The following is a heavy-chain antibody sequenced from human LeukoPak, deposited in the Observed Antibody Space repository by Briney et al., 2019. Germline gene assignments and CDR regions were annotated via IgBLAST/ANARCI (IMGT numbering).Heavy chain of an antibody. CDR1: GFTFSSYS. J-gene: IGHJ4*02. Sequence: GGSLRLSCAASGFTFSSYSMNWVRQAPGKGLEWVSSISSSSYIYYADSVKGRFTISRDNAKNSLYLQMNSLGAEDTAVYYCARDLVSIVVVPAAIGSDYWGQGTLVTVSS. V-gene: IGHV3-21*01. CDR2: ISSSSYI. D-gene: IGHD2-2*01. CDR3: ARDLVSIVVVPAAIGSDY.